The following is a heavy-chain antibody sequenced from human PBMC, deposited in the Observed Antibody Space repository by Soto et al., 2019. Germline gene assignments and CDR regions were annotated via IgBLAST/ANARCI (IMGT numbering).Heavy chain of an antibody. V-gene: IGHV4-4*02. CDR2: IYHGGDT. J-gene: IGHJ4*02. D-gene: IGHD6-19*01. Sequence: KPSETLSLTCAVSGASISSVKWWSWVRQPPGKGLEWIGEIYHGGDTNYNSSLKSRVTMSVDKSRNQFTLRLTSVTAADTAVYYCASTDSGWPTSEAYWGQGTLVTVSS. CDR1: GASISSVKW. CDR3: ASTDSGWPTSEAY.